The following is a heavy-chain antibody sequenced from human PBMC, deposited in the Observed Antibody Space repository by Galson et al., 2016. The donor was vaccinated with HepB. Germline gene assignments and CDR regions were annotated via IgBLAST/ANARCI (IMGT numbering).Heavy chain of an antibody. J-gene: IGHJ4*02. V-gene: IGHV3-11*01. CDR3: AREMRNWNEVGDYFDY. CDR1: GFTFSDYY. D-gene: IGHD1-1*01. CDR2: IYSSDTAI. Sequence: SLRLSCAASGFTFSDYYMSWIRQAPGKGLEWVSYIYSSDTAIYYADSVKGRFTIPRDNAKNSLYLQMNSLRAEDTAVYYCAREMRNWNEVGDYFDYWGQGTLVTVSS.